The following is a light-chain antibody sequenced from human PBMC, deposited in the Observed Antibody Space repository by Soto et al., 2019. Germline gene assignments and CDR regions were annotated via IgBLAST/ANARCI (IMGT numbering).Light chain of an antibody. CDR2: GAS. CDR3: QQYGSSGT. CDR1: QSVSSY. J-gene: IGKJ1*01. V-gene: IGKV3-20*01. Sequence: IVLTHSPGTLSLSPWEIATLSCRASQSVSSYLAWYQQKPGQAPRLLIYGASNRATGIPDRFSGSGSGTDFTLTISRLEPEDFALYYCQQYGSSGTFGQATKVDIK.